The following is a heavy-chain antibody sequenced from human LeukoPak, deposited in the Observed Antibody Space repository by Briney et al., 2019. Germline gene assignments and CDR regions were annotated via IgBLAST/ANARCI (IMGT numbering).Heavy chain of an antibody. CDR1: GYTFTSYG. D-gene: IGHD3-10*01. CDR3: ARDVEWFGELSLPDY. V-gene: IGHV1-18*01. Sequence: GAPVKVSCKASGYTFTSYGINWVRQAPGQGLEWMGWISVYNGNTNYAQKLQGRVIMTTDTSTSTAYMELRSLRSDDTAVYYCARDVEWFGELSLPDYWGQGTLVTVSS. J-gene: IGHJ4*02. CDR2: ISVYNGNT.